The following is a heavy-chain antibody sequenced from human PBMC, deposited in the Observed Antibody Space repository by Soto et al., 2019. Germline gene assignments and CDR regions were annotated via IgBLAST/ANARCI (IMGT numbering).Heavy chain of an antibody. CDR1: GFTFSSYG. V-gene: IGHV3-30*18. J-gene: IGHJ4*02. CDR3: AKFMVAARSPLDY. CDR2: ISYDGSNK. Sequence: GGSLRLSCAASGFTFSSYGMHWVRQAPGKGLEWVAVISYDGSNKYYADSVKGRFTISRDNSKNTLYLQMNSLRAEDTAVYYCAKFMVAARSPLDYWGQGTLVTVSS. D-gene: IGHD6-6*01.